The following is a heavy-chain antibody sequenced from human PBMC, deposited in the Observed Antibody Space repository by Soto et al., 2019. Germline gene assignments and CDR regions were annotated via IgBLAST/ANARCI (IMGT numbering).Heavy chain of an antibody. CDR2: ITPIFGTA. CDR3: ASVETQRYYYGMDV. Sequence: ASVKVSCKASGGTFSSYAISWVRQAPGQGLEWMGGITPIFGTADYAQKFQGRVTITADESTSTAYMELSSLRSEDTAVYYCASVETQRYYYGMDVWGQGTTVTVSS. J-gene: IGHJ6*02. CDR1: GGTFSSYA. V-gene: IGHV1-69*13. D-gene: IGHD2-15*01.